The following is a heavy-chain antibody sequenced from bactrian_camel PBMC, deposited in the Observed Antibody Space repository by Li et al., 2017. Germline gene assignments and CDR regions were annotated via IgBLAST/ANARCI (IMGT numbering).Heavy chain of an antibody. J-gene: IGHJ4*01. Sequence: VQLVESGGGSVEAGGSLTLSCAVSGYTSRMQAMAWFRQAPGKERERVAVIYPLDDSSLYADSVKGRFTISQDNARTTLYLQMNNLKPDDTAMYYCAAPMQVWSTYTGFCCSDLGHRVREEQIYWGRGTQVTVS. D-gene: IGHD3*01. V-gene: IGHV3S31*01. CDR3: AAPMQVWSTYTGFCCSDLGHRVREEQIY. CDR2: IYPLDDSS. CDR1: GYTSRMQA.